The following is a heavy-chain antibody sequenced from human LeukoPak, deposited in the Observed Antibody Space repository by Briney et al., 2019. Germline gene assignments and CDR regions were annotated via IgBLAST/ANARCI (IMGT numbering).Heavy chain of an antibody. J-gene: IGHJ5*02. Sequence: GGSLRLSCAASGLTFSSHWMHWVRHAPGKGLVWVSRITNDGSSTTYADSVKGRFTISRDNAKNMLYLQVNSLRAEDTAIYYCARGAYDFWSAYWSWGQGTLVTVSS. V-gene: IGHV3-74*01. D-gene: IGHD3/OR15-3a*01. CDR2: ITNDGSST. CDR3: ARGAYDFWSAYWS. CDR1: GLTFSSHW.